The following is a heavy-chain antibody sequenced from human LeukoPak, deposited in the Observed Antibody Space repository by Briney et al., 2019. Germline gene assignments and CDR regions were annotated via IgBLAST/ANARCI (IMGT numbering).Heavy chain of an antibody. CDR2: ISWNSGGV. Sequence: GRSLRLSCAASGFTFDDYAMNWVRQAPGKGLEWVSGISWNSGGVGSAYSVKVRFTFSRENAKNSLYLQMNSLRAEDMALFYCAKGGITGTTHYFDYWGQEPLVTVSS. D-gene: IGHD1-7*01. V-gene: IGHV3-9*03. J-gene: IGHJ4*02. CDR1: GFTFDDYA. CDR3: AKGGITGTTHYFDY.